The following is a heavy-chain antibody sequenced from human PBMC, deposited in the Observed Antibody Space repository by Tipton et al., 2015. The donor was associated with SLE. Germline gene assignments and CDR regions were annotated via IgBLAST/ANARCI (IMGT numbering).Heavy chain of an antibody. J-gene: IGHJ4*02. Sequence: TLSLTCTVSGGSISSYYWSWIRQPPGKGLEWIGYIYYSGSTNYNPSLKSRVTISVDTPKNQFSLKLSSVPAADTAVYYCAGTYYDFWSGHRNYFDYWGQGTLVTVSS. CDR1: GGSISSYY. CDR2: IYYSGST. D-gene: IGHD3-3*01. V-gene: IGHV4-59*08. CDR3: AGTYYDFWSGHRNYFDY.